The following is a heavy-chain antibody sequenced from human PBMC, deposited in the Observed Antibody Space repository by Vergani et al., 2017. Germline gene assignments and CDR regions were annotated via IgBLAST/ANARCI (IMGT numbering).Heavy chain of an antibody. D-gene: IGHD3-22*01. V-gene: IGHV3-23*01. CDR3: AGAQWTSAYYYGGFYY. CDR2: ISSDGGST. J-gene: IGHJ4*02. Sequence: EVQLLESGGGLVQPGGSLRLSCAASGFTFSTYAMTWVRQAPGKGLEWVSTISSDGGSTYYADSVKGRFAISRDNSKNTLSLQMNSLTATDTAIYYCAGAQWTSAYYYGGFYYWGQRILVTVSS. CDR1: GFTFSTYA.